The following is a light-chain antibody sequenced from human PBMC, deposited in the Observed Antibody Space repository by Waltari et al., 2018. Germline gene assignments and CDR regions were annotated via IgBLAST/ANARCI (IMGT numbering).Light chain of an antibody. J-gene: IGLJ2*01. CDR3: GTWDSRMSVAV. V-gene: IGLV1-51*01. CDR1: SPNIGHNY. Sequence: QSVLTQPPSVSAASGQKVTISCSGSSPNIGHNYVSWYQQFPGTAPKLLINENGTRPPGIPGRFSGSKSGTSATLDIHGLQTGDEADYCCGTWDSRMSVAVLGGGTKVTVL. CDR2: ENG.